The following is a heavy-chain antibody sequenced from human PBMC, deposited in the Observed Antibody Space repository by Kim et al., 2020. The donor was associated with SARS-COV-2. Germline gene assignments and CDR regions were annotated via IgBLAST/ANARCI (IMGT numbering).Heavy chain of an antibody. V-gene: IGHV3-74*01. D-gene: IGHD1-26*01. CDR2: DGGST. Sequence: DGGSTNYADSVTGRFTISRDNAKNTLYLQMNSLRAEDTAVYYCARGTELNWGQGTLVTVSS. J-gene: IGHJ4*02. CDR3: ARGTELN.